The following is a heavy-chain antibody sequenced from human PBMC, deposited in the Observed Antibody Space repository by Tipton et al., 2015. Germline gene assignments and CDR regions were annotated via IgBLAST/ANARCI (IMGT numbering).Heavy chain of an antibody. CDR3: ARFRFDYFDY. D-gene: IGHD3-3*01. CDR1: GGSISNSNYY. Sequence: TLSLTCTVSGGSISNSNYYWGWIRQPPGKGLEWIGSLSYSGKTDYNPPLRSRVTISVDTSRNQFSLRLSSVTAADTAVYYCARFRFDYFDYWGHGTLVTVSS. J-gene: IGHJ4*01. CDR2: LSYSGKT. V-gene: IGHV4-39*01.